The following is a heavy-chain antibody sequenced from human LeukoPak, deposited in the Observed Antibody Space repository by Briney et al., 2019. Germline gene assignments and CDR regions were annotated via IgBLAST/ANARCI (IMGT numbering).Heavy chain of an antibody. D-gene: IGHD3-3*01. CDR3: ARHLTYDLGDF. CDR1: GGSISALSDY. Sequence: PSGTLSLTCTVSGGSISALSDYWGWIRQAPGKGLEWIGSMINGGNSFYNPSLKSRVSMSIDTSKNQFSLRLKSVAASDTALYYCARHLTYDLGDFWAQGVLVSVSS. V-gene: IGHV4-39*01. CDR2: MINGGNS. J-gene: IGHJ4*02.